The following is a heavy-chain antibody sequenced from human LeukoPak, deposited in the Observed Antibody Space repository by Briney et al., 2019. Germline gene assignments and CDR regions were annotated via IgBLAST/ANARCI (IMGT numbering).Heavy chain of an antibody. CDR2: ISTSGSYI. Sequence: GGSLRLSCAASGFTFSSYSMNWVRQAPGKGLEWVSSISTSGSYIYYANSVKGRFTISRDNAKNSLYLQMNSLRAEDTAVYYCARDEVGAFDIWGQGTMVTVSS. D-gene: IGHD1-26*01. V-gene: IGHV3-21*01. CDR3: ARDEVGAFDI. CDR1: GFTFSSYS. J-gene: IGHJ3*02.